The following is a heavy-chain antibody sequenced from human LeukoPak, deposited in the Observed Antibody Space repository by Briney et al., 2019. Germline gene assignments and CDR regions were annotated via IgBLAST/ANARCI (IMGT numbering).Heavy chain of an antibody. D-gene: IGHD4-11*01. Sequence: ASVKVSCKASGYTFTSYGISWVRQAPGQGLEWMGWISAYNGNTNYAQKLQGRVTMTTDTSTSTAYMELSSLGSEDTAVYYCASSVSYSNPTYYYYYYMDVWGKGPRSPSP. J-gene: IGHJ6*03. V-gene: IGHV1-18*01. CDR2: ISAYNGNT. CDR3: ASSVSYSNPTYYYYYYMDV. CDR1: GYTFTSYG.